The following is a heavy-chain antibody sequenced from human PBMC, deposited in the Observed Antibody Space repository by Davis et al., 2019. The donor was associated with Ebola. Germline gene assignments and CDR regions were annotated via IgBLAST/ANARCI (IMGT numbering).Heavy chain of an antibody. CDR2: ISYGGKI. Sequence: SCAVSYYSITTDHWWAWIRQPPGRRLEWIGYISYGGKISYNPSLTGRVTMSIDTSTNQFSLTLTSATALDTAVYYCAKKDNGFYPFDVWGRGTLVTVSS. D-gene: IGHD2-2*03. V-gene: IGHV4-28*02. J-gene: IGHJ4*02. CDR3: AKKDNGFYPFDV. CDR1: YYSITTDHW.